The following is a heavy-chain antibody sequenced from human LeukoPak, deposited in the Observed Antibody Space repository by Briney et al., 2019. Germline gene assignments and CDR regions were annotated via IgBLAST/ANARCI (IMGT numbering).Heavy chain of an antibody. J-gene: IGHJ3*01. CDR3: AVLRGNNGWYGDAFDL. CDR1: GGSISSGDYY. V-gene: IGHV4-39*07. CDR2: IYYSGHT. Sequence: SSETLSLTCTVSGGSISSGDYYWSWIRQPPGKGLEWIGSIYYSGHTYYNPSLKSRVSISVETSNNQFFLKVNSVTAADTAVYYCAVLRGNNGWYGDAFDLWGQGTMVAVSS. D-gene: IGHD6-19*01.